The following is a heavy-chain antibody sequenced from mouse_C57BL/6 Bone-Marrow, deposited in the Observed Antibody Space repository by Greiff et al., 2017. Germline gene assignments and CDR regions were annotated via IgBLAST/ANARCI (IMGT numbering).Heavy chain of an antibody. CDR2: ISSGSSTI. V-gene: IGHV5-17*01. J-gene: IGHJ2*01. D-gene: IGHD3-3*01. Sequence: VQLQQSGGGLVKPGGSLKLSCAASGFTFSDYGMHWVRQAPEKGLEWVAYISSGSSTIYYADTVKGRFTISRDNAKNTLFLQMTSLRSEDTAMYYCARRAGTEFDYWGQGTTLTVSS. CDR1: GFTFSDYG. CDR3: ARRAGTEFDY.